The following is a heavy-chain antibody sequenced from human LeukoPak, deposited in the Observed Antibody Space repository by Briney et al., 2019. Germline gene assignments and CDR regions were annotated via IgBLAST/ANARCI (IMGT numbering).Heavy chain of an antibody. CDR3: AKAVVVVPAATPFDY. J-gene: IGHJ4*02. D-gene: IGHD2-2*01. Sequence: GGSLRLSCAASGFTFSSYAMTWVRQAPGKGLEWVSGISGSGGSTYYADSLKGRFIISRDNSEKKVYLQMNSLRAEDTAVYYCAKAVVVVPAATPFDYWGQGTLVTVSS. V-gene: IGHV3-23*01. CDR2: ISGSGGST. CDR1: GFTFSSYA.